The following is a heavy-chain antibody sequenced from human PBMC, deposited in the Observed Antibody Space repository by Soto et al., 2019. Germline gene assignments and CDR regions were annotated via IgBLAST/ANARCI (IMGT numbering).Heavy chain of an antibody. V-gene: IGHV4-30-4*01. CDR1: GCSIRSGDYY. Sequence: PSESLALTCTVSGCSIRSGDYYWSWIRQPPGKGLEWIGYIYYSGSTYYNPSLKSRVTISVDTSKNQFSLKLSSVTAADTAVYYCARVRPNISYCSSTSCYLNWFDPWGQGTLVTVSS. CDR2: IYYSGST. CDR3: ARVRPNISYCSSTSCYLNWFDP. J-gene: IGHJ5*02. D-gene: IGHD2-2*01.